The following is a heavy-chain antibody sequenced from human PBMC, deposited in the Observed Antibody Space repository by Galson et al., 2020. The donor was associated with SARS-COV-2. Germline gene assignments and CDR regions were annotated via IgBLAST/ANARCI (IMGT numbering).Heavy chain of an antibody. V-gene: IGHV3-30*01. D-gene: IGHD3-10*01. CDR3: ARGPIITMVRGVIGSLDY. Sequence: GESLKISCAASGFTFSSYAMHWVRQAPGKGLEWVAVISYDGSNKYYADSVKGRFTISRDNSKNTLYLQMNSLRAEDTAVYYCARGPIITMVRGVIGSLDYWGQGTLVTVSS. J-gene: IGHJ4*02. CDR2: ISYDGSNK. CDR1: GFTFSSYA.